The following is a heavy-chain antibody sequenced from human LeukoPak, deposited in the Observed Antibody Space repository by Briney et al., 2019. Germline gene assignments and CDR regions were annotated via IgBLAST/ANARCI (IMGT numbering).Heavy chain of an antibody. D-gene: IGHD2-15*01. V-gene: IGHV1-2*02. CDR3: ARRTVLLVGAFDI. Sequence: ASVKVSCKASGYTFTGYYMHWVRQAPGQRLEWMGWINPNSGGTNYAQKFQGRVTMTRDTSISTAYMELSRLRSDDTAVYYCARRTVLLVGAFDIWGQGAMVTVSS. J-gene: IGHJ3*02. CDR1: GYTFTGYY. CDR2: INPNSGGT.